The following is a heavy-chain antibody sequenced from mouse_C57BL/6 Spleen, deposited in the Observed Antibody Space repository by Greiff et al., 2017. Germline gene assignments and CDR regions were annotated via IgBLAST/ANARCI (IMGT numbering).Heavy chain of an antibody. D-gene: IGHD3-3*01. J-gene: IGHJ1*03. Sequence: QVQLQQPGAELVKPGASVKLSCKASGYTLTSYWMQWVKHRPGPGLEWIGEIDPSDSYANYNQQFKGKATWTVDTSSSTAYMQLSSLTSEDSAVYYCARRGTSFDVWGTGTTVTVSS. CDR1: GYTLTSYW. V-gene: IGHV1-50*01. CDR3: ARRGTSFDV. CDR2: IDPSDSYA.